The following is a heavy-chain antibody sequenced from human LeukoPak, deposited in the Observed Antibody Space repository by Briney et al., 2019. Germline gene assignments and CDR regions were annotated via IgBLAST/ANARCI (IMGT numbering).Heavy chain of an antibody. Sequence: GGSLRLSCVASGFSFDTYAMSWVRQAPGKGLEWVSGISDTGRKRYYTDSVRGRFTISRDNSKNTLHLQMNSLRAEDTALYFCAKDHDNGDYYYYFDSWGQGTLVTVSS. J-gene: IGHJ4*02. CDR2: ISDTGRKR. V-gene: IGHV3-23*01. CDR3: AKDHDNGDYYYYFDS. D-gene: IGHD2-21*02. CDR1: GFSFDTYA.